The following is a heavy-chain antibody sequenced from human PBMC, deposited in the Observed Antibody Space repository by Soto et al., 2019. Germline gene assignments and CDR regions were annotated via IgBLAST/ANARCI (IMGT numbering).Heavy chain of an antibody. V-gene: IGHV3-74*01. CDR3: ARGLFYLYGMDV. J-gene: IGHJ6*02. CDR2: INNAGSTT. Sequence: EVQLVESGGGLVQPGGSLRLSCAASGFTFSSHWMHWVRQAPGKGLVWVSRINNAGSTTDYADSVKGRFTISRDNAKNTLYLQMNSLRAEDTAVYYCARGLFYLYGMDVWGQGTTVTVSS. CDR1: GFTFSSHW. D-gene: IGHD2-21*01.